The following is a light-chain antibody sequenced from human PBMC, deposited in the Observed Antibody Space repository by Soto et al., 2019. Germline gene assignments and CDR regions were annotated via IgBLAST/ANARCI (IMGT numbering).Light chain of an antibody. Sequence: IVMTQSPATLSVSPGERVTLSCRASQSVNSNLAWYQQKPGQTPKLLIYVASTRATDIPARFSGSGSGTGSTLTISSLQSEDFALYHCQQYNAWPLTFGGGTKVEFK. J-gene: IGKJ4*01. CDR3: QQYNAWPLT. CDR2: VAS. V-gene: IGKV3-15*01. CDR1: QSVNSN.